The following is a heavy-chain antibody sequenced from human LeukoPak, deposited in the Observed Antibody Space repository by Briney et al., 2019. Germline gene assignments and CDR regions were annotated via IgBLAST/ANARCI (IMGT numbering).Heavy chain of an antibody. Sequence: GGSLRLSCAASGFTFSDYYMSWIRQAPGKGLEWFSYISSSGSTIYYADSVKGRFTTSRDNAKNSLYLQMNSLRAEDTSVYYCARDLEGSGWTDYWGQGTLVTVSS. J-gene: IGHJ4*02. D-gene: IGHD6-19*01. CDR1: GFTFSDYY. CDR2: ISSSGSTI. V-gene: IGHV3-11*01. CDR3: ARDLEGSGWTDY.